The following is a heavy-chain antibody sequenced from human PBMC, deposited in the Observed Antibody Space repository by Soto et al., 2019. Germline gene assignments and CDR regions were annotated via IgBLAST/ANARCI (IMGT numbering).Heavy chain of an antibody. CDR1: GVSISSYH. D-gene: IGHD3-9*01. CDR3: ARVPPGLRYFDWRIPDY. V-gene: IGHV4-59*01. J-gene: IGHJ4*02. CDR2: IYYSGST. Sequence: SETLFPTCTVSGVSISSYHWGLIRQPPGKGLEWIGYIYYSGSTNYNPSLKSRVTISVDTSKNQFSLKLSSVTAADTAVYYCARVPPGLRYFDWRIPDYWGQGTLVTVSS.